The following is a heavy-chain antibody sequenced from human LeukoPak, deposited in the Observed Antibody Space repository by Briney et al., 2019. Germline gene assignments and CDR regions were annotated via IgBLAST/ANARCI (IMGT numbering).Heavy chain of an antibody. Sequence: PGGSLRLSCDASGFTFSTYSMTWVRQAPGKGLEWVSSVNKRSDYINYADSVKGRFTISRDNAKNSLYLQMNSLRAEDTAVYYCAKSGGSLGDAFDIWGQGTMVTVSS. CDR1: GFTFSTYS. CDR3: AKSGGSLGDAFDI. CDR2: VNKRSDYI. V-gene: IGHV3-21*04. D-gene: IGHD2-15*01. J-gene: IGHJ3*02.